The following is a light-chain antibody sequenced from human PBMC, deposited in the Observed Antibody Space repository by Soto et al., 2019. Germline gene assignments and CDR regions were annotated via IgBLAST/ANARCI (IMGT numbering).Light chain of an antibody. J-gene: IGKJ4*01. V-gene: IGKV2-28*01. CDR3: MQTLQSPPLP. CDR1: QSLLHSNGYNY. CDR2: LGS. Sequence: DIVMTQSPLSLPVTPGEPASISCRSSQSLLHSNGYNYLDWYLQRPGQSPQLLIYLGSNRASGVPDRFSGSGSGTDFTLKISRVEAEDVGVYYRMQTLQSPPLPFGGGTKVEIK.